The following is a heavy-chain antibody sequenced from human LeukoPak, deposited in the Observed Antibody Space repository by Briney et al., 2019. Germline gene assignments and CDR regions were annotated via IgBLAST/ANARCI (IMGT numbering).Heavy chain of an antibody. CDR2: ISAYNGNT. D-gene: IGHD2-2*01. V-gene: IGHV1-18*01. J-gene: IGHJ5*02. CDR1: GYTFTSYG. Sequence: ASVKVSCKASGYTFTSYGISWVRQAPGQGLEWMGWISAYNGNTNYAQKLQGRVTMTTDTSTSTAYMELRSLRSDDTAVYYCARAPSWSTSLLGGSWFDPWGQGTLVTVSS. CDR3: ARAPSWSTSLLGGSWFDP.